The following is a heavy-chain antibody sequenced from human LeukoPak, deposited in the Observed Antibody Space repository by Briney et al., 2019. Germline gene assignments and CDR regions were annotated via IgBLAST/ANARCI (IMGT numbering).Heavy chain of an antibody. CDR1: GFTFSSYA. Sequence: GGSLRLSCAASGFTFSSYAMHWVRQAPGKGLEYVSAISSNGGSTYYANSVKGRFTISRDNSKNTLYLQMSSLRAEDRAVYYCARVGLGYCSSTSCYVFDYWGQGTLVTVSS. J-gene: IGHJ4*02. V-gene: IGHV3-64*01. D-gene: IGHD2-2*01. CDR3: ARVGLGYCSSTSCYVFDY. CDR2: ISSNGGST.